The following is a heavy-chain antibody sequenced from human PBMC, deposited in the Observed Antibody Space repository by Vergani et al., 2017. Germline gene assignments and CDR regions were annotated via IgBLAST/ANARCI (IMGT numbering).Heavy chain of an antibody. Sequence: EVQLEESGGGLVLPGRSLSLSCVASGFTSAGYSMHWVRQAPGKGLEWVSGISWNSNSIGYADSVKGRFTISRDNAKNSLYLQMNSLRAEDTGLYYCAKEWGTSSGGGWFDPWGQGTLVTVSS. V-gene: IGHV3-9*02. CDR1: GFTSAGYS. CDR2: ISWNSNSI. CDR3: AKEWGTSSGGGWFDP. J-gene: IGHJ5*02. D-gene: IGHD6-6*01.